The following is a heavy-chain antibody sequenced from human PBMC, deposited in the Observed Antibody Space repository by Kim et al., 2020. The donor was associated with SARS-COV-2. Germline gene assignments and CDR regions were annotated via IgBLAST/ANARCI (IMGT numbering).Heavy chain of an antibody. CDR3: ARGAALGYYYGMDV. Sequence: YADSVKGRVTISRYNAKNSLYLQLNSLRAEDTSVYYCARGAALGYYYGMDVWGQGTTVTVSS. J-gene: IGHJ6*02. D-gene: IGHD7-27*01. V-gene: IGHV3-48*03.